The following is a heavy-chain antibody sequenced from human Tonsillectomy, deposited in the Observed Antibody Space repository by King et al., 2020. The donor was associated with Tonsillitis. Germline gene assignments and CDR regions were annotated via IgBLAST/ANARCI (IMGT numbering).Heavy chain of an antibody. Sequence: VQLVQSGAQVKKPGESLKISCKASGYNFTSYWIGRGRQMPGKGLEWRGNIYPGDSDTRYSPSFQGQVTISGDKSISTAYLQWSSPRASDSAVYYCARHGLYCIVGDCSLGALFDIWGQGTLVTVSS. J-gene: IGHJ4*02. CDR3: ARHGLYCIVGDCSLGALFDI. CDR1: GYNFTSYW. D-gene: IGHD2-8*02. CDR2: IYPGDSDT. V-gene: IGHV5-51*01.